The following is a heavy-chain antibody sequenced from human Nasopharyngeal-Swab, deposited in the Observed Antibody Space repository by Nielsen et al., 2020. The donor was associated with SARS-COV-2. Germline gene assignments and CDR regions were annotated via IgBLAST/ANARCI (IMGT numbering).Heavy chain of an antibody. CDR1: GDSIAYSTFY. CDR2: IYYNGNT. D-gene: IGHD5/OR15-5a*01. V-gene: IGHV4-39*07. J-gene: IGHJ4*02. CDR3: ARLDYSVYVDY. Sequence: SETLSLTCTVSGDSIAYSTFYWGWIRQPPGKGLEWIGNIYYNGNTYQNPSLKSRVTISVDTSKNQFSLKLSSVTAADTAVYYYARLDYSVYVDYWGQGTLVTVSS.